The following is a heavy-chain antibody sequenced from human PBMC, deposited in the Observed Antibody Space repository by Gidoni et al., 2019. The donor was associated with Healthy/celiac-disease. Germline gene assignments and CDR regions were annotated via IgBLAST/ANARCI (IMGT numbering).Heavy chain of an antibody. D-gene: IGHD6-19*01. Sequence: QVQLVQSGAEVKKPGSSVKVSCKASGGTFSSYTISWVRQAPGQGLEWMGRIIPILGIANYAQKFQGRVTITADKSTSTAYMELSSLRSEDTAVYYCARDSRVAVAGTDAFDIWGQGTMVTVSS. CDR2: IIPILGIA. V-gene: IGHV1-69*08. J-gene: IGHJ3*02. CDR1: GGTFSSYT. CDR3: ARDSRVAVAGTDAFDI.